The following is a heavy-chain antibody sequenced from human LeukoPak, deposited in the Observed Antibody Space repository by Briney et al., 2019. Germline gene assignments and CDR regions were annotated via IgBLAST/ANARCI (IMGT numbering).Heavy chain of an antibody. CDR3: AKGRGRAPITGDYFDS. CDR2: ISAPGGST. D-gene: IGHD3-10*01. CDR1: GFTFARNV. V-gene: IGHV3-23*01. J-gene: IGHJ4*02. Sequence: GGSLRLSCVASGFTFARNVMSWVRQAPGQGLEWVLSISAPGGSTYYADSVKGRFTISRDNSENTLSLQMNSLRAGDTAVYYCAKGRGRAPITGDYFDSWGQGTLVTVSS.